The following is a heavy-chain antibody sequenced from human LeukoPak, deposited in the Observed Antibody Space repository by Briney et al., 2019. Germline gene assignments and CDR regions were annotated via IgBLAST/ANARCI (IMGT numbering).Heavy chain of an antibody. Sequence: PSETLSLTCTVSGGSISSYYWTWIRQPPGKGPEWIGYIYYSGSTNYNSSLKSRVSMSVDTSKNQFSLKVNSVTAADAAIYYCARLGRGGDWFDYWGQGILVTVSS. CDR1: GGSISSYY. CDR2: IYYSGST. J-gene: IGHJ4*02. D-gene: IGHD2-21*02. CDR3: ARLGRGGDWFDY. V-gene: IGHV4-59*01.